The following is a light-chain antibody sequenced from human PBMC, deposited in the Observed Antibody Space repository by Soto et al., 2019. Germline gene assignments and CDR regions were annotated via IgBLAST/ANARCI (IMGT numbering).Light chain of an antibody. CDR3: QQYDNLPFT. CDR1: QDISNY. Sequence: DIQMTQSPSSLSASVGDRVTITCQASQDISNYLNWYQQKPGKAPKLLIYDASNLETGVPSRFSGSGSGTDFTFTISSPQPEDIATYYWQQYDNLPFTFGGGTKVEIK. V-gene: IGKV1-33*01. CDR2: DAS. J-gene: IGKJ4*01.